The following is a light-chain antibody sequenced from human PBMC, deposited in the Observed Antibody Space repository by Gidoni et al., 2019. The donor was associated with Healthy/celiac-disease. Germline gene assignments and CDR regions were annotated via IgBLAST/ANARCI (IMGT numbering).Light chain of an antibody. Sequence: DIQMTQSPSSLSASGGDRVTMTCRASQSISSYLNWYQQKPGKAPKLLIYAASSLQSAVPSRFSGRGSGTDFPLTISSLQPEDFATYYCQQRYSTPRVTFGQGTRLEIK. V-gene: IGKV1-39*01. CDR1: QSISSY. CDR3: QQRYSTPRVT. J-gene: IGKJ5*01. CDR2: AAS.